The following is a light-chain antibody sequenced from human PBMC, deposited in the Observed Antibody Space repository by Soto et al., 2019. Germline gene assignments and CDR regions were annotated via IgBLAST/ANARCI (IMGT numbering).Light chain of an antibody. CDR2: STS. J-gene: IGKJ1*01. CDR1: QTVSSN. V-gene: IGKV3-15*01. CDR3: KKYNNWPRT. Sequence: EIVMTQSPATLSVSPGERATLSCRASQTVSSNLAWYQQKPGQAPRLLIYSTSTRATDIPARFSGSGSGTEFTLTISSLQSEDFAVYYCKKYNNWPRTFGQGTQVDIK.